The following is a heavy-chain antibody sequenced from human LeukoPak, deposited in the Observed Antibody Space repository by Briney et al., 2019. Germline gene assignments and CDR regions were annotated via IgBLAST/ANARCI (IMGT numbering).Heavy chain of an antibody. J-gene: IGHJ4*02. V-gene: IGHV3-74*01. D-gene: IGHD3-10*01. CDR2: INSDGSST. CDR3: ARDGSDPFDY. CDR1: GYTFSSYW. Sequence: PGGSLRLSCAASGYTFSSYWMHWVRQAPGKGLVWVSRINSDGSSTSYADSVKGRFTISRDNARNTLYLQMISLSAEDTAVYYCARDGSDPFDYWGQGTLVTVSS.